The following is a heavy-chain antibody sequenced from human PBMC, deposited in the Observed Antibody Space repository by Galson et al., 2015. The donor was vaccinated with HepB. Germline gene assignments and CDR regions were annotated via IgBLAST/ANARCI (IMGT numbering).Heavy chain of an antibody. Sequence: SVKVSCKASGYTFTSYGISWVRQAPGQGLEWMGWMSIHNGNTTYAQKFQGRVTVTTDTYTSTAYMELRSLGSDDTAVYYCASGYPVRDAFDIWGQGTMVSVSS. J-gene: IGHJ3*02. CDR1: GYTFTSYG. CDR3: ASGYPVRDAFDI. CDR2: MSIHNGNT. D-gene: IGHD2-2*03. V-gene: IGHV1-18*04.